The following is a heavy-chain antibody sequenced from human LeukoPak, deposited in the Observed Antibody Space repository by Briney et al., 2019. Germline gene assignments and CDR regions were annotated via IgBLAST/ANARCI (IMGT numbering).Heavy chain of an antibody. J-gene: IGHJ4*02. CDR3: ARDGNDYYDSSGYLSFDY. CDR2: IYYSGST. CDR1: GGSISSGDYY. Sequence: SETLSLTCTVSGGSISSGDYYWSWIRQPPGKGLEWIGYIYYSGSTYYNPSLKSRVTISVDTSKNQFSLKLSSVTAADTAVYYCARDGNDYYDSSGYLSFDYWGQGTLVTVSS. V-gene: IGHV4-30-4*02. D-gene: IGHD3-22*01.